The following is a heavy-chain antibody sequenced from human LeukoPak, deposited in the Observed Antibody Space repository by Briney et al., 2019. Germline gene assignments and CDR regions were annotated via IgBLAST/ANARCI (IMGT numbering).Heavy chain of an antibody. V-gene: IGHV3-21*06. D-gene: IGHD6-19*01. Sequence: GGSLRLSGAASGLTISSYSMNWVRQAPGKGLEWVSSISGSSSHIHYADSVKGRFTISRDNAENLVYLQMSSLRAEDTAVYYCATQRSGWHYFDYWGQGTLVTVSS. CDR1: GLTISSYS. CDR2: ISGSSSHI. CDR3: ATQRSGWHYFDY. J-gene: IGHJ4*02.